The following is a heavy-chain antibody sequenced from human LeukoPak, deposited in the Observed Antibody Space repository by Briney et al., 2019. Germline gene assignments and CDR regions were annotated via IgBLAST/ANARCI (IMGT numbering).Heavy chain of an antibody. CDR2: ISSSSSDI. CDR1: GFTFSSYK. CDR3: ARSPLNYGDYAPHDY. J-gene: IGHJ4*02. V-gene: IGHV3-21*01. D-gene: IGHD4-17*01. Sequence: PGGSLRLSCAASGFTFSSYKMNWVRQAPGKGLGWTSCISSSSSDIRYTSSVRGRFTISRDNTRNSLYLQMDSLRADDTAVYYCARSPLNYGDYAPHDYWGQGTLVTVSS.